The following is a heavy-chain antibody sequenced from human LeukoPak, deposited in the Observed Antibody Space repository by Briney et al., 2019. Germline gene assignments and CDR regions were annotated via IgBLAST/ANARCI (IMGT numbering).Heavy chain of an antibody. D-gene: IGHD3-10*01. CDR1: GGSISSYY. CDR3: ARVGFGELLSPFDY. J-gene: IGHJ4*02. Sequence: SETLSLTCTASGGSISSYYWSWIRQPPGKGLEWIGYIYYSGSTNYNPSLKSRVTISVDTSKNQFSLKLSSVTAADTAVYYCARVGFGELLSPFDYWGQGTLVTVSS. V-gene: IGHV4-59*01. CDR2: IYYSGST.